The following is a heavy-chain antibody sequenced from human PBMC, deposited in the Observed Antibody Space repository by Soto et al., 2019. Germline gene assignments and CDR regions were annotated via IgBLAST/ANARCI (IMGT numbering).Heavy chain of an antibody. V-gene: IGHV4-39*01. CDR1: GGSISSNTYY. Sequence: LQLQESGPGLVKPSETLSLTCTVSGGSISSNTYYWGWIRQPPGKGLEWIGIIFYSGSTYSNQPFNSRVTIPEEPSKNQVSLKLSSATAADTAVYYYSRLAVAGHLDPWSQGTLVTFSS. CDR3: SRLAVAGHLDP. J-gene: IGHJ5*02. D-gene: IGHD6-19*01. CDR2: IFYSGST.